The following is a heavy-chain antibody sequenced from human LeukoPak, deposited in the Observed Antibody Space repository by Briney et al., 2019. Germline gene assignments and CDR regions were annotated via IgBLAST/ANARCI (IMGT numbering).Heavy chain of an antibody. D-gene: IGHD2-8*01. Sequence: GGSLRLSCAASGFTFSSYWMSWVRQAPGKGLEWVANIKQDGSEKYYVDSVKGRFTISRDNAKNSLYLQMNSLRAEDTAVYYCASLAVLMVYARADAFDIWGQGTMVTVSS. CDR2: IKQDGSEK. CDR1: GFTFSSYW. J-gene: IGHJ3*02. V-gene: IGHV3-7*01. CDR3: ASLAVLMVYARADAFDI.